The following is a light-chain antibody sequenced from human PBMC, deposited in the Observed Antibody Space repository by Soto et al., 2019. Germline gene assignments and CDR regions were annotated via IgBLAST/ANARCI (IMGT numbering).Light chain of an antibody. J-gene: IGLJ2*01. Sequence: QSALTQPPSVSGSPGQSVTISCTGTSNDVGRYHYVSWYQQRPGKAPKLIIYDVFKRPSGVPDRFSGSKSANTASLTISGLQADDEVNYCCCAHTGLSILFGGGTKVTVL. CDR2: DVF. CDR3: CAHTGLSIL. V-gene: IGLV2-11*01. CDR1: SNDVGRYHY.